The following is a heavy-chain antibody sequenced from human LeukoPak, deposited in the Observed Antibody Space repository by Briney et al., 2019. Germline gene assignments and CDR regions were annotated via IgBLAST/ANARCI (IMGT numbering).Heavy chain of an antibody. Sequence: GGSLRLSCAASGFTFSSYGMHWVRQAPGKGLEWVAVISYDGSNKYYADSVKGRFTISRDNSKNTLYLQMNSLRAEDTAVYYCAKDGRDGYNYFDYRGQGTLVTVSS. D-gene: IGHD5-24*01. J-gene: IGHJ4*02. CDR1: GFTFSSYG. CDR3: AKDGRDGYNYFDY. CDR2: ISYDGSNK. V-gene: IGHV3-30*18.